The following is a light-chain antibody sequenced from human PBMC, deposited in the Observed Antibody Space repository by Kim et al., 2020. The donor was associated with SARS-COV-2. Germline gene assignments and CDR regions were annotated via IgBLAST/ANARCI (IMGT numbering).Light chain of an antibody. CDR1: TSNIGTNP. CDR2: TNN. V-gene: IGLV1-44*01. J-gene: IGLJ3*02. CDR3: ATRDDSLNGPV. Sequence: QSVLTQPPSTSGTPGQRVTISCSGSTSNIGTNPVNWYQHLPGTAPKLLIYTNNLRPSGVPDRFSASKSGTSVSLAISGLQSEDEADYYCATRDDSLNGPVFGGGTQLTVL.